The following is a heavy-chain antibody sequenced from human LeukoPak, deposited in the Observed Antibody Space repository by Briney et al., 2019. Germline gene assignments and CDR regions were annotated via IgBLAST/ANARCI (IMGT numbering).Heavy chain of an antibody. CDR1: GXTFSSYE. CDR3: ARYWVTVTNSYYYYGMDV. J-gene: IGHJ6*02. V-gene: IGHV3-48*03. CDR2: ISISGSII. Sequence: GGSLRLSCAASGXTFSSYEMIWVRQAPGKGLESVSYISISGSIIYYADSVKGRFTISRDNAKNSLYLQMNSLRAEDTAVYYCARYWVTVTNSYYYYGMDVWGQGTTVTVSS. D-gene: IGHD4-17*01.